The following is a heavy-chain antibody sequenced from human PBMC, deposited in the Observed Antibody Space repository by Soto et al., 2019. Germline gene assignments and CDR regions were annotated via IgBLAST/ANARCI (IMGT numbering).Heavy chain of an antibody. V-gene: IGHV4-61*01. D-gene: IGHD3-16*01. Sequence: QVQLQESGPGLLKPSETLSLTCSVSGGSVSDKTYYWSWIRQPPGKRLEWIGYVYYSGTTNYNPSLKSRVTISVDLSKNRFSLRLSSVTTADTALYYCAKYYDSHSYPPTRAFDIWGRGTMVTVSS. CDR2: VYYSGTT. J-gene: IGHJ3*02. CDR1: GGSVSDKTYY. CDR3: AKYYDSHSYPPTRAFDI.